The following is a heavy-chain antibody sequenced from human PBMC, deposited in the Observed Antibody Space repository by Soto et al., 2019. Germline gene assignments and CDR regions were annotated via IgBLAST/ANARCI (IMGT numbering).Heavy chain of an antibody. CDR1: GGSISSGGYY. Sequence: PSETLSLTCTVSGGSISSGGYYWSWIRQHPGKGLEWIGYIYYSGSTYYNPSLKSRVTISVDTSKNQFSLKLSSVTAADTAVYYCARDHYSSSGWFDPWGQGTLVTVSS. J-gene: IGHJ5*02. D-gene: IGHD6-13*01. V-gene: IGHV4-31*03. CDR2: IYYSGST. CDR3: ARDHYSSSGWFDP.